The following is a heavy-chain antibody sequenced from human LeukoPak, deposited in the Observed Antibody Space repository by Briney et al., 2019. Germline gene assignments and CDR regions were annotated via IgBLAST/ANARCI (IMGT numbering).Heavy chain of an antibody. D-gene: IGHD6-13*01. CDR3: ASALNSRSSSC. CDR1: GYRFTDYY. Sequence: GASGKGSCKASGYRFTDYYMHWGRPAPGQGVGWMGWFNPESGGTNYAQKFQGRVTITTDTTISTAYMELTRLRSDDTAVYYCASALNSRSSSCWGQGTRVTVSS. CDR2: FNPESGGT. J-gene: IGHJ4*02. V-gene: IGHV1-2*02.